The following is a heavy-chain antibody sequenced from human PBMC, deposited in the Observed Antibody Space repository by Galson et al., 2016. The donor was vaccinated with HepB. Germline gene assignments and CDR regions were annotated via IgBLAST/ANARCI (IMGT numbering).Heavy chain of an antibody. CDR3: ATQYCSGGSCYSAAPGYWYFDL. J-gene: IGHJ2*01. CDR1: GFTFTDAW. Sequence: SLRLSCAASGFTFTDAWMTWVRQAPGKGLEWVGRIKSKTDAGTTDYAAPVKGRFTISRDDSKNTLYLRMNSLRDEDTAVYYCATQYCSGGSCYSAAPGYWYFDLWGRGTLVTVSS. D-gene: IGHD2-15*01. V-gene: IGHV3-15*01. CDR2: IKSKTDAGTT.